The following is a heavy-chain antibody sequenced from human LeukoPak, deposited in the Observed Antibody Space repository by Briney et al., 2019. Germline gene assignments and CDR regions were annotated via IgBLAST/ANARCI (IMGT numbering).Heavy chain of an antibody. Sequence: GESLKISCKGSGYSFTSYLIGWVRQMPGKGLEWMGIIDPCDSDTRYSPSFQGQVTISADKSISTAYLQWSSLKASDTAMYYCARSYCSGGSCYSAYWGQGTLVTVSS. CDR2: IDPCDSDT. CDR3: ARSYCSGGSCYSAY. CDR1: GYSFTSYL. D-gene: IGHD2-15*01. V-gene: IGHV5-51*01. J-gene: IGHJ4*02.